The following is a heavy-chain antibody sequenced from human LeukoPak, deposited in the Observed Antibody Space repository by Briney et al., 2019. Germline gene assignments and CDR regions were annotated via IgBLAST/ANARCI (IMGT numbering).Heavy chain of an antibody. D-gene: IGHD1-14*01. V-gene: IGHV3-64D*09. CDR2: ISGNGDST. J-gene: IGHJ6*02. Sequence: PGGSLRLSCSASGFAFSNYGMHWVRQAPGKGLEYVSAISGNGDSTYYADSAKVRFSISRDNSKNTLYLHMSSLRTEDTAVYFCVKSHYRGYYGMDVWGQGTTVTVSS. CDR3: VKSHYRGYYGMDV. CDR1: GFAFSNYG.